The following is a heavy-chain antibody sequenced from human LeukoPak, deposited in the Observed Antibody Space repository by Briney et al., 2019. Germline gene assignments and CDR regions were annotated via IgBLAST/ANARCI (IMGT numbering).Heavy chain of an antibody. J-gene: IGHJ3*02. V-gene: IGHV4-34*01. Sequence: SETLSLTCAVYGGSFSGYYWSWIRQPPGKGLEWMGEINHSGSTNYNPSLKSRVTISVDTSKNQFSLKLSSVTAADTAVYYCARFSFGLDAFDIWGQGTMVTVSS. CDR1: GGSFSGYY. CDR3: ARFSFGLDAFDI. D-gene: IGHD3-10*01. CDR2: INHSGST.